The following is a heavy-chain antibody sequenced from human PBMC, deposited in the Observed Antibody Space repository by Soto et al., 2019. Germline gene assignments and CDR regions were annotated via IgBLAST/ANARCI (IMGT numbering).Heavy chain of an antibody. Sequence: SETLSLTCTVSGGSISSGGYYWSWIRQHPGKGLEWIGYIYYSGSTYYNPSLKSRVTISVDTSKNQFSLKLSSVTAADTAVYYCARAGDLSIVGATADNWFDPWGQGTLVTVSS. CDR2: IYYSGST. V-gene: IGHV4-31*03. CDR1: GGSISSGGYY. J-gene: IGHJ5*02. D-gene: IGHD1-26*01. CDR3: ARAGDLSIVGATADNWFDP.